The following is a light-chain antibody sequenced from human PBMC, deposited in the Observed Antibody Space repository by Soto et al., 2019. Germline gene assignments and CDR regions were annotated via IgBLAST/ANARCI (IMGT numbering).Light chain of an antibody. V-gene: IGKV3-20*01. Sequence: ETVLTQSPGTLSLSPGERATLSCRASQSVSSSYLAWYQQKPGHAPRLLIYGASSRATGIPDRFSGSGSGTDFTLTISRLEPEDLAVYYCQQYGSSPPSWTFGQGTKVEIK. CDR2: GAS. CDR3: QQYGSSPPSWT. J-gene: IGKJ1*01. CDR1: QSVSSSY.